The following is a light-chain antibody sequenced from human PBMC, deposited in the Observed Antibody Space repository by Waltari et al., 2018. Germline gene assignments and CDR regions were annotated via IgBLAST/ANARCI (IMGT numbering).Light chain of an antibody. CDR2: DAS. Sequence: DIQMTQSPSSLSASVGDRVTITCQASEDIKNYLNWYQQKPGTAPKLLIYDASNLQTGVPSRFSGGGFGTDFTLTISGLQPEDIATYFCQQYHTPLSFGGGTKVELK. CDR3: QQYHTPLS. V-gene: IGKV1-33*01. CDR1: EDIKNY. J-gene: IGKJ4*01.